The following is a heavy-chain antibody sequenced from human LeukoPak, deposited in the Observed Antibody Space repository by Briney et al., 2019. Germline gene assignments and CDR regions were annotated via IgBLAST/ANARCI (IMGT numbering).Heavy chain of an antibody. D-gene: IGHD2-2*01. J-gene: IGHJ4*02. Sequence: GGSLRLSCAASGFTFSNYSMNWVRQAPGKGLEWVSSISSSSSYIYYADSVKGRFTISRDNAKNSLYLQMNSLRAEDTAVYYCARPRGCGSSRCNNFDYWGQGTLVTVSS. CDR1: GFTFSNYS. CDR3: ARPRGCGSSRCNNFDY. CDR2: ISSSSSYI. V-gene: IGHV3-21*01.